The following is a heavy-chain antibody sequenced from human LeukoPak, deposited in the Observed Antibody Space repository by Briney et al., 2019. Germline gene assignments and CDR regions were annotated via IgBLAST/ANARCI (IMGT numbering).Heavy chain of an antibody. CDR1: GGTFSSYA. V-gene: IGHV1-18*01. D-gene: IGHD2-15*01. J-gene: IGHJ3*02. Sequence: AASVKVSCKASGGTFSSYAISWVRQAPGQGLEWMGWISAYNGNTNYAHQLQGRVTMTTDTSTRTAYMDLRSLRSDDTAVYYCARDRLNLGYCNGYSCSRGAFDIWGQGTMVTVSS. CDR3: ARDRLNLGYCNGYSCSRGAFDI. CDR2: ISAYNGNT.